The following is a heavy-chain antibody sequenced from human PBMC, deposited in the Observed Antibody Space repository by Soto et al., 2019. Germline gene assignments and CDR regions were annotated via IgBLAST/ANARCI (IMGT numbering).Heavy chain of an antibody. CDR1: GYTFTSYG. D-gene: IGHD2-8*01. CDR3: ARGGKDCTNGVCSFYGMDV. CDR2: ISAYNGNT. V-gene: IGHV1-18*01. Sequence: QVQLVQSGAEVKKPGASVKVSCKASGYTFTSYGISWVRQAPGQGLEWMGWISAYNGNTNYAQKLQGRVTMTTDTSTSTAYMEMRSRRSDDTAVYYCARGGKDCTNGVCSFYGMDVCGQGTTVTVSS. J-gene: IGHJ6*02.